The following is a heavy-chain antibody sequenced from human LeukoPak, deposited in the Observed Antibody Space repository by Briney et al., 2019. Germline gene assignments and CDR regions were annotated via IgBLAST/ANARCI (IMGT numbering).Heavy chain of an antibody. V-gene: IGHV4-34*01. J-gene: IGHJ6*02. CDR3: ARDIAAAGDYYYYGMDV. CDR1: GGSFSGYY. Sequence: SETLSLTCAVYGGSFSGYYWSWIRQPPGKGLEWIGEINHSGSTNYNPSLKSRVTISVDTSKNQFSLKLSSVTAADTAVYYCARDIAAAGDYYYYGMDVWGQGTTVTVSS. CDR2: INHSGST. D-gene: IGHD6-13*01.